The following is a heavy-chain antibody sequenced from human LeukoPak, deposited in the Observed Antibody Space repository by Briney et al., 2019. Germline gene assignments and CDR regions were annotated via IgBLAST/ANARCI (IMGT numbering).Heavy chain of an antibody. J-gene: IGHJ6*03. D-gene: IGHD3-22*01. CDR2: IYYSGST. CDR3: ARDSPYYDSSGYYSGYYYYMDV. Sequence: PSVTLSLTCTVSGGSISSYYGSWIRQPPGKGLEWIGYIYYSGSTNYNPSLKRRVTISVDTSKNQFSLKLSSVTAADTAVYYCARDSPYYDSSGYYSGYYYYMDVWGKGTTVTVSS. V-gene: IGHV4-59*01. CDR1: GGSISSYY.